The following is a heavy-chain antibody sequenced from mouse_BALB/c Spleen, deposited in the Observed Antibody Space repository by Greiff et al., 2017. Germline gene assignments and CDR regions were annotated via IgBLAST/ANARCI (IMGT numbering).Heavy chain of an antibody. J-gene: IGHJ2*01. CDR3: ARGGYGNPLDY. CDR2: INPYNGGT. Sequence: EVKLMESGPELVKPGASVKISCKTSGYSFTGYTMNWVKQSHGKNLEWIGLINPYNGGTSYNQKFKGKATLTVDKSSSTAYMELLSLTSEDSAVYYCARGGYGNPLDYWGQGTTLTVSS. CDR1: GYSFTGYT. D-gene: IGHD2-1*01. V-gene: IGHV1-18*01.